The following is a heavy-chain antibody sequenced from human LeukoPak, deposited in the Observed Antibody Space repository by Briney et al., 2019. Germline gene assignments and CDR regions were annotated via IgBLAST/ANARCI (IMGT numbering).Heavy chain of an antibody. Sequence: PSETLSLTCSVSGGSISGSSNYWGLIRQPPGRGLEWIGNIYYNGNTHYNPSLKRRVTISVDTSKNQFSLKLTSVTAADTAVYYCARGAIPGPVPVAGKSWFDPWGQGTLVTVSS. D-gene: IGHD2-2*01. CDR2: IYYNGNT. CDR1: GGSISGSSNY. J-gene: IGHJ5*02. V-gene: IGHV4-39*01. CDR3: ARGAIPGPVPVAGKSWFDP.